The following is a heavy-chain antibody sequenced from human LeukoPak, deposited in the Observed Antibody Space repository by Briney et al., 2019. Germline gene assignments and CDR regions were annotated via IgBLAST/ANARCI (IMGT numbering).Heavy chain of an antibody. CDR3: ARLSYDSSGYYFDY. CDR1: GYTFTGYY. J-gene: IGHJ4*02. Sequence: ASVKVSCKASGYTFTGYYMHWVRQAPGQGLEWMGRINPNSGGTNYAQKFQGRVTMTRDTSISTAYMELSRLRSDDTAVYYCARLSYDSSGYYFDYWGQGTLVTVSS. CDR2: INPNSGGT. D-gene: IGHD3-22*01. V-gene: IGHV1-2*06.